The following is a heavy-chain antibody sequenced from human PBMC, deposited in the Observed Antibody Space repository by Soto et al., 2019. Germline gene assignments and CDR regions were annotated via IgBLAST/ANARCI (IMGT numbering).Heavy chain of an antibody. V-gene: IGHV3-33*01. Sequence: GGSLRLSCAASGFSFKNFALNWVRQAPGKGLEWVSIIWFDGSNKYYADSVKGRFAISRDNSKYTVYLQMNSLRAEDTAVYYCARGVYYHNSGQLYGMDVWGQGTTVTVYS. CDR3: ARGVYYHNSGQLYGMDV. CDR2: IWFDGSNK. J-gene: IGHJ6*02. CDR1: GFSFKNFA. D-gene: IGHD3-22*01.